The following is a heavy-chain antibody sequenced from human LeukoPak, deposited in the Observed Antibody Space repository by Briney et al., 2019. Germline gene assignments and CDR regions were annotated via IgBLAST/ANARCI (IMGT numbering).Heavy chain of an antibody. J-gene: IGHJ5*02. Sequence: SETLSLTCAVYGGSFSGYYWSWIRQPPGEGLEWIGEINHSGSTNYNPSLKSRVTISVDTSKNQLSLKLSSVTAADTAVYYCARVPYSSGWPNWFDPWGQGTLVTVSS. CDR2: INHSGST. CDR1: GGSFSGYY. CDR3: ARVPYSSGWPNWFDP. D-gene: IGHD6-19*01. V-gene: IGHV4-34*01.